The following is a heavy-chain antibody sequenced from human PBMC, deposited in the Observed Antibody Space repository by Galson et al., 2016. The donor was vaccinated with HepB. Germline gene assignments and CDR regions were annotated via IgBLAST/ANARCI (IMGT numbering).Heavy chain of an antibody. CDR2: ISSGRDTT. CDR1: GFTFSSYS. D-gene: IGHD6-13*01. Sequence: SLRLSCAASGFTFSSYSMNWVRQAPGEGLEWVSYISSGRDTTYYADSVKGRFTISRENPKNSLYLQMNSLRDEDTAVYYCARDSSSWSTPLWFDPWGQGTLVTVSS. CDR3: ARDSSSWSTPLWFDP. V-gene: IGHV3-48*02. J-gene: IGHJ5*02.